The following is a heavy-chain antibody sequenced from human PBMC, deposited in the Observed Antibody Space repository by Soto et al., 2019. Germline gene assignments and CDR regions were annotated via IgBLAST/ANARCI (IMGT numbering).Heavy chain of an antibody. CDR1: GGSMNSEHYH. Sequence: QVQLQESGPGLVRPSQTLSLTCTVSGGSMNSEHYHWTWIRQAPGKGLEWIGYIHYTGSIRYNPSVQRRITMSVDTSKNLFSLNLSSVTAADTAVYFCVREDDGGDRDYYGLDVWGQGTTVTVSS. CDR2: IHYTGSI. J-gene: IGHJ6*02. V-gene: IGHV4-30-4*01. CDR3: VREDDGGDRDYYGLDV. D-gene: IGHD2-21*02.